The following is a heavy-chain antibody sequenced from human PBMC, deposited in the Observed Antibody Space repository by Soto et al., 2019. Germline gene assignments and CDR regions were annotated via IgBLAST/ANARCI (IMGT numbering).Heavy chain of an antibody. CDR2: ISNDGSDT. V-gene: IGHV3-30*18. CDR1: GFTFSSYG. CDR3: AKERGYDFDQ. Sequence: QVQLVESGGGVVQPGRSLRLSYEVSGFTFSSYGMHWVRQAPGKGLEWVTRISNDGSDTKYSGSVKGRFTVTRDNSKNTLYLQMNSLRPDDTAVYYCAKERGYDFDQWGQGALVTVSS. D-gene: IGHD5-12*01. J-gene: IGHJ5*02.